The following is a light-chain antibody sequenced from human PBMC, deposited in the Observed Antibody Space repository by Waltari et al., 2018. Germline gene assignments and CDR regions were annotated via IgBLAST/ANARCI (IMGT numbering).Light chain of an antibody. J-gene: IGKJ2*01. CDR2: KVS. CDR1: QSLVHSNGNTY. CDR3: KQCTHLPYT. Sequence: DVVMTQFPLSLPVTLGQPASIPCTSIQSLVHSNGNTYLIWFQQRPGQAPRRLIYKVSSRDSGVPDRFSGSGSGTDFTLKISWVEAEDFVVYYCKQCTHLPYTFGQGTKLDIK. V-gene: IGKV2-30*02.